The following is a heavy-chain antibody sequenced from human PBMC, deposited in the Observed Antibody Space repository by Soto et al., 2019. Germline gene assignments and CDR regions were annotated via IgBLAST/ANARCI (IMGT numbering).Heavy chain of an antibody. J-gene: IGHJ3*02. CDR2: ISWNSGSI. Sequence: SLRLSCAASGFTFDDYAMHWVRQAPGKGLEWVSGISWNSGSIGYADSVKGRFTISRDNAKNSLYLQMNSLRAEDTALYYCAKEYDAFDIRAQRTTVTGSS. V-gene: IGHV3-9*01. CDR1: GFTFDDYA. CDR3: AKEYDAFDI.